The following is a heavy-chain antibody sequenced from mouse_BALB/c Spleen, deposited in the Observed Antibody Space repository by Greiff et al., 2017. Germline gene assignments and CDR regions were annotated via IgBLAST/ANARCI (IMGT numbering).Heavy chain of an antibody. CDR2: INPYNDGT. D-gene: IGHD2-1*01. CDR1: GYTFTSYV. V-gene: IGHV1-14*01. CDR3: ARSHYGNYVYFDY. Sequence: VQLKQSGPELVKPGASVKMSCKASGYTFTSYVMHWVKQKPGQGLEWIGYINPYNDGTKYNEKFKGKATLTSDKSSSTAYMELSSLTSEDSAVYYCARSHYGNYVYFDYWGQGTTLTVSA. J-gene: IGHJ2*01.